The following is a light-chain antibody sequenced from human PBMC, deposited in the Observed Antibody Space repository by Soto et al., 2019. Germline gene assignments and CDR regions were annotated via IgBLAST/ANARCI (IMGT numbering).Light chain of an antibody. CDR1: QSVRRW. V-gene: IGKV1-5*03. J-gene: IGKJ1*01. Sequence: TQSPGTLSASVGDTVTMTCRASQSVRRWLAWYQQKPGEAPRLLIYKASTLESGVPSRFRGSVSETEFTLTISNLQPDDFATYYCQDYSDLWTFGQGTRVEVK. CDR2: KAS. CDR3: QDYSDLWT.